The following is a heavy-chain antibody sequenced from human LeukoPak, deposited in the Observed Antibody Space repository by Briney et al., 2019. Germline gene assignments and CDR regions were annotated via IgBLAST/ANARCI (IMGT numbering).Heavy chain of an antibody. V-gene: IGHV5-51*01. CDR2: IYPGDSDT. J-gene: IGHJ4*02. D-gene: IGHD1-14*01. CDR1: GYPFTNYW. Sequence: GESLKISCKGSGYPFTNYWIGWVRQMPGKGLEWMGIIYPGDSDTRYSPSFQGQITISADKSISTAYLQWSNLKASDTAMCYCARKSSVQLGKPGGLEYWGQGTPVTVSS. CDR3: ARKSSVQLGKPGGLEY.